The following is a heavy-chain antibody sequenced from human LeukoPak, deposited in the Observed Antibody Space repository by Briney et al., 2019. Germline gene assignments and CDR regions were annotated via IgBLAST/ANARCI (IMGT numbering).Heavy chain of an antibody. CDR3: AVHYDSSGYYWQGWFDP. D-gene: IGHD3-22*01. V-gene: IGHV4-39*01. CDR1: GGSISSSSYY. CDR2: IYYSGST. J-gene: IGHJ5*02. Sequence: SETLSLTCTASGGSISSSSYYWGWIRQPPGKGLEWIGSIYYSGSTYYNPSLKSRVTISVDTSKNQFSLKLSSVNAADTAVYYCAVHYDSSGYYWQGWFDPWGQGTLVTVSS.